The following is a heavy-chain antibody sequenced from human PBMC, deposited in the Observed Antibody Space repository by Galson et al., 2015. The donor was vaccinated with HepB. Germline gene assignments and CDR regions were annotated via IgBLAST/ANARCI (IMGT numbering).Heavy chain of an antibody. V-gene: IGHV3-23*01. Sequence: SLRLSCAASGFTFTTYAMTWVRQAPGKGLEWVSGISGSGGITYYVDSVKGRFTISRDNSKNTLYLQMNSLRAEDTAVYYCAKSRDDFWSGYPAVVDYWGQGTLVTVSS. J-gene: IGHJ4*02. CDR2: ISGSGGIT. D-gene: IGHD3-3*01. CDR1: GFTFTTYA. CDR3: AKSRDDFWSGYPAVVDY.